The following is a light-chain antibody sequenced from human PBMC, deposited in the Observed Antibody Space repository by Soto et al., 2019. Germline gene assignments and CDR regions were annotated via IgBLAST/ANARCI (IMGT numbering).Light chain of an antibody. J-gene: IGLJ3*02. CDR2: GNS. CDR3: QSYDRSLSGSV. CDR1: SSNIGAGYD. V-gene: IGLV1-40*01. Sequence: QSVLTQPPSVSGAPGQRVTISCTGNSSNIGAGYDVHWYQQLPGKAPKLLIFGNSHRPSGVPDRFFGSKSGTSASLAITGLQAEDEADYYCQSYDRSLSGSVFSGGTKLTVL.